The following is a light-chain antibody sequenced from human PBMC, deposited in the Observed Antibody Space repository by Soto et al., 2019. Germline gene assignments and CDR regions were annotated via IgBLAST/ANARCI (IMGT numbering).Light chain of an antibody. CDR1: SSNIGSNT. CDR3: ATWDDGLDGYV. CDR2: NNN. Sequence: QSVLTQPPSASGTPGQRVTISCSGSSSNIGSNTVNWYQQLPGTAPKLLIYNNNQRPSGVPDRFAGSKSGTSASRAISGLQSEDEADDYCATWDDGLDGYVFGTGTKLTVL. V-gene: IGLV1-44*01. J-gene: IGLJ1*01.